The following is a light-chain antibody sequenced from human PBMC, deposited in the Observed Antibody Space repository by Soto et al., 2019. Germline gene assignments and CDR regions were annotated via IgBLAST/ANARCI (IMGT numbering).Light chain of an antibody. CDR2: GAS. CDR3: QQYSRSPPIA. Sequence: ELVLTQSPGTLPLSPGERPPLSCTASHSVDSTYLAWYQQRPAQAPRLLIHGASTRATGIPDRFSGSGSETDFTLTINSLETDDFAVYYCQQYSRSPPIAFGQGTRLEIK. CDR1: HSVDSTY. V-gene: IGKV3-20*01. J-gene: IGKJ5*01.